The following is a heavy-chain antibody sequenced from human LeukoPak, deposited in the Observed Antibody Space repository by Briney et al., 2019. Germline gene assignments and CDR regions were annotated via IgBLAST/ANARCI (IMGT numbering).Heavy chain of an antibody. V-gene: IGHV1-46*01. D-gene: IGHD2-21*02. CDR1: GSTFIAYH. Sequence: GASVNVSCKASGSTFIAYHMHWVRQAPGQGLEWMGIISPSGGSTTYAQKFQGRVTMTGDTSTSTVYMELSSLRSEDTAVYYCARSRLLLDYWGQGTLVTVSS. CDR3: ARSRLLLDY. J-gene: IGHJ4*02. CDR2: ISPSGGST.